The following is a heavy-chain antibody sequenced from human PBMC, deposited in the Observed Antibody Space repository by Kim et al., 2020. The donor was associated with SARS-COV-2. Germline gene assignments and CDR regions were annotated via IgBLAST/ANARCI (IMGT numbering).Heavy chain of an antibody. V-gene: IGHV4-34*01. CDR3: ARARTTRYYFDY. J-gene: IGHJ4*02. Sequence: SETLSLTCAVYGGSFSGYYWSWIRQPPGKGLEWIGEINHSGSTNYNPSLKSRVTISVDTSKNQFSLKLSSVTAADTAVYYCARARTTRYYFDYWGQGTLVTVSS. D-gene: IGHD1-1*01. CDR2: INHSGST. CDR1: GGSFSGYY.